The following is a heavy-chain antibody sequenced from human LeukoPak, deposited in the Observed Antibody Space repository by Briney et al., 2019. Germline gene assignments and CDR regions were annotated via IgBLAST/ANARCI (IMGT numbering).Heavy chain of an antibody. J-gene: IGHJ4*02. V-gene: IGHV3-21*01. CDR3: ARGAGLQFDALDY. D-gene: IGHD5-24*01. CDR2: ISSSSSYI. CDR1: GFTFSSYS. Sequence: PGGSLRLSCAASGFTFSSYSMNWVRQAPGKGLEWVSSISSSSSYIYYADSVKGRFTISRDNAKNSLYLQMNSLGAEDTAVYYCARGAGLQFDALDYWGQGTLVTVSS.